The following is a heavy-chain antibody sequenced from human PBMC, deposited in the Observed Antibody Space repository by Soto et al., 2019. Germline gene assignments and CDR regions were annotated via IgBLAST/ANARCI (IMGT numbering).Heavy chain of an antibody. CDR1: GFTFSSYA. J-gene: IGHJ6*03. CDR3: AKHSRRLGGDYYYYYYMDV. CDR2: ISGSGGST. Sequence: GGSLRLSCAASGFTFSSYAMSWVRQAPGKGLEWVSAISGSGGSTYYADSVKGRFTISRDNSKNTLYLQMNSLRAEDTAVYYCAKHSRRLGGDYYYYYYMDVWGKGTTVTVSS. V-gene: IGHV3-23*01. D-gene: IGHD5-12*01.